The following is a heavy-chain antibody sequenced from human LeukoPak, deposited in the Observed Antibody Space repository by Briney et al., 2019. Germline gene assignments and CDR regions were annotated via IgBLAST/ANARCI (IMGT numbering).Heavy chain of an antibody. CDR3: AGLGYSSWYYFDY. CDR2: INSDGSST. CDR1: GFTFSSYW. Sequence: GGSLRLSCAASGFTFSSYWMHWVRQAPGKGLVWVSRINSDGSSTSYADSVKGRFTISRDNAKNTLYLQMNSLRAEDTAVYYCAGLGYSSWYYFDYWGQGTLVTVSS. J-gene: IGHJ4*02. D-gene: IGHD2-15*01. V-gene: IGHV3-74*01.